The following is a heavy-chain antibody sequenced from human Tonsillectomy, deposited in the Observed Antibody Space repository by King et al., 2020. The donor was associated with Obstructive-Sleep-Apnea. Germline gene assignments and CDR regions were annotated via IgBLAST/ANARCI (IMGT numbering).Heavy chain of an antibody. V-gene: IGHV3-30-3*01. CDR1: GFTFATYA. CDR2: ISYDGINT. D-gene: IGHD2-15*01. CDR3: TRDIGDF. Sequence: VQLVESGGGVVQPGRSLRLSCSASGFTFATYAMHWVRQAPGKGLEWVVLISYDGINTYYADSVKGRFTISRDNSNNTLFLQMNSLRAEDTSLYYCTRDIGDFWGQGTLVTVSS. J-gene: IGHJ4*02.